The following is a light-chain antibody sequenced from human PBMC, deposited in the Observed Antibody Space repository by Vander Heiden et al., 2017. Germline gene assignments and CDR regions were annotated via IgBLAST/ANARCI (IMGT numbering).Light chain of an antibody. CDR1: SSGVGGYNY. CDR3: SSYAGSNNFV. J-gene: IGLJ1*01. V-gene: IGLV2-8*01. Sequence: SALTQPPSASGSPGQSVTISCAGTSSGVGGYNYVSWCQQHAGKAPKLMIDEVSKRPSGVTDRFSGSKSDNTASLTVSGLQAEDEADYYCSSYAGSNNFVFGTGTKVTVL. CDR2: EVS.